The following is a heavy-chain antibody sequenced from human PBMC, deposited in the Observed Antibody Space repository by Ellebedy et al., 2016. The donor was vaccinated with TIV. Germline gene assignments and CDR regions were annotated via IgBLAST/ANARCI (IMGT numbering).Heavy chain of an antibody. CDR3: ARHSGSSSWYVYYFDY. CDR1: GGSISSSSYY. D-gene: IGHD6-13*01. CDR2: IYYSGST. J-gene: IGHJ4*02. V-gene: IGHV4-39*01. Sequence: SETLSLTCTVSGGSISSSSYYWGWIRQPPGKGLEWIGSIYYSGSTYYNPSLKSRVTISVDTSKNQFSLKLSSVTAADTAVYYCARHSGSSSWYVYYFDYWGQGTLVTVSS.